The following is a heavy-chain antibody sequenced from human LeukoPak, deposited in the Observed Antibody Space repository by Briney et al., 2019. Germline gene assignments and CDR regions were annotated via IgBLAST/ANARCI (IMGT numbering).Heavy chain of an antibody. D-gene: IGHD3-10*01. CDR3: ARVVPPTDYGSGSYFWDPYYFDY. CDR2: ISGSGGST. Sequence: GGTLRLSCAASGFTFSSYGMSWVRQAPGKGLEWVSAISGSGGSTYYADSVKGRFTISRDNSKNALYLQMNSLRAEDTAVYYCARVVPPTDYGSGSYFWDPYYFDYWGQGTLVTVSS. CDR1: GFTFSSYG. V-gene: IGHV3-23*01. J-gene: IGHJ4*02.